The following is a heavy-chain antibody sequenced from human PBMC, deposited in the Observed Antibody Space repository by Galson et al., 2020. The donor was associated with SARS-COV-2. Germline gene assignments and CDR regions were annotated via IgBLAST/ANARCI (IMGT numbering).Heavy chain of an antibody. CDR2: VTPAGGGT. CDR1: GFTFGRYA. CDR3: EKDQGQDYGDHINS. V-gene: IGHV3-23*01. Sequence: GGSLRLSCAASGFTFGRYAMSWVRQAPGKGLEWVSSVTPAGGGTYHADSVKGRFTISRDNTKNTRYLQMNSLRVEDTALYYCEKDQGQDYGDHINSWGQGTL. J-gene: IGHJ4*02. D-gene: IGHD4-17*01.